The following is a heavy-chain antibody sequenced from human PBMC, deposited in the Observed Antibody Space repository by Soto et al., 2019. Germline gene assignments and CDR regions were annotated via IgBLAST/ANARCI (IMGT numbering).Heavy chain of an antibody. CDR3: ARDLRGYSSYDYLDY. D-gene: IGHD5-12*01. Sequence: PSETLSLTCTVSGGSISSGGYYWSWIRQHPGKGLEWVGYSYYTGSSYYNPSLKSRVTISVDASKNQLSLRLASVTAADTAVYYCARDLRGYSSYDYLDYWGQGIPVTVSS. J-gene: IGHJ4*02. CDR1: GGSISSGGYY. CDR2: SYYTGSS. V-gene: IGHV4-31*03.